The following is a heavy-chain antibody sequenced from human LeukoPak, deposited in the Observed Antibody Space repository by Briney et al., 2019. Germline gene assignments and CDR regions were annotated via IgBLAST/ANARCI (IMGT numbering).Heavy chain of an antibody. Sequence: VASVKVSCKASGYTFTSYGISWVRQAPGQGLEWMGWISAYNGNTNYAQKLQGRVTMTTDTSTSTAYMELRSLRSDDTAVYYCARAGYSSKRGYFDYWGQGTLVTVSS. CDR1: GYTFTSYG. J-gene: IGHJ4*02. CDR2: ISAYNGNT. V-gene: IGHV1-18*01. CDR3: ARAGYSSKRGYFDY. D-gene: IGHD6-13*01.